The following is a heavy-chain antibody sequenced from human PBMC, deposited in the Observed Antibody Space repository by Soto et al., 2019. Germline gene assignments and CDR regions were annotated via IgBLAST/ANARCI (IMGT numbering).Heavy chain of an antibody. CDR3: ARSRL. V-gene: IGHV3-7*01. J-gene: IGHJ4*02. Sequence: EVQMVESGGGLVQPGGSLRLSCAASGFTFGSYWMYWVRQAPGKGLEWVANIKGDGSEKNYVNSVKGRFTISRDNAKNSLYIQMNRRTVEGTAVYYRARSRLRGLGTLVTVSS. CDR2: IKGDGSEK. CDR1: GFTFGSYW.